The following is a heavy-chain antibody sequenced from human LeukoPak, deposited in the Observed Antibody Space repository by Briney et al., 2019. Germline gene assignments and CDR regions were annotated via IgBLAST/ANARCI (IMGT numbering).Heavy chain of an antibody. CDR2: VYYSGRT. J-gene: IGHJ5*02. D-gene: IGHD3-10*01. V-gene: IGHV4-59*01. CDR3: ARLGLGDEACWFDP. Sequence: SETLSLTCTVSGGSINTYYWSWIRQPPGKGLEWIGFVYYSGRTSYNPSLKNRVTISVDTSKSQFSLRLSSVTAADTAMYYCARLGLGDEACWFDPWGQGTLVTVSS. CDR1: GGSINTYY.